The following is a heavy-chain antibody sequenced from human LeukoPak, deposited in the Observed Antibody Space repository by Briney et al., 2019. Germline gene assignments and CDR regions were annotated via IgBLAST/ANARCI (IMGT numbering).Heavy chain of an antibody. J-gene: IGHJ4*02. CDR1: GGSISSGDYY. CDR2: IYYSGST. Sequence: PSQTPSLTCTVSGGSISSGDYYWSWIRQPPGKGLEWIGYIYYSGSTYYNPSLKSRVTISVDTSKNQFSLKLSSVTAADTAVYYCARASYYDFWSGFPSKFDYWGQGTLVTVSS. D-gene: IGHD3-3*01. CDR3: ARASYYDFWSGFPSKFDY. V-gene: IGHV4-30-4*01.